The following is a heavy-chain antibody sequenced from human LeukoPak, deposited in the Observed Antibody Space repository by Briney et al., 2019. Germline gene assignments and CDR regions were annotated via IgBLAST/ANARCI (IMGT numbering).Heavy chain of an antibody. J-gene: IGHJ4*02. Sequence: GESLKISCKGSEYSFTNYWIGWVRQMPGKGLEWMGSIYPGDSNTRYSPSFQGQVTISADKSISTAYLQWSGLKASDTAMYYCARRGYYYSGSQEFVYWAQGTLVTVSS. CDR1: EYSFTNYW. V-gene: IGHV5-51*01. CDR2: IYPGDSNT. D-gene: IGHD3-10*01. CDR3: ARRGYYYSGSQEFVY.